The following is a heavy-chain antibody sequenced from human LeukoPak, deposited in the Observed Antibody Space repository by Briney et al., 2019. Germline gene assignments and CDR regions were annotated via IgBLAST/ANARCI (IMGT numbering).Heavy chain of an antibody. CDR3: AKGGYYYYYGMDV. CDR1: GFTFSSYA. J-gene: IGHJ6*02. Sequence: GGSLRLSCAASGFTFSSYAMSWVRQAPGKGLEWVSAISGSGGSTYYADSVKGRFTISRDNSKNTLYLQMNSLRAEDAAVYYCAKGGYYYYYGMDVWGQGTTVTVSS. V-gene: IGHV3-23*01. CDR2: ISGSGGST.